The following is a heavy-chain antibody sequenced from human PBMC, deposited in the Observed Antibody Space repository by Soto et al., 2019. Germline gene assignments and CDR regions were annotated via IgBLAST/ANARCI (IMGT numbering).Heavy chain of an antibody. CDR1: GYSFTSYW. J-gene: IGHJ6*02. V-gene: IGHV5-51*01. CDR2: IYPGDSDT. D-gene: IGHD6-6*01. CDR3: ARQFGSSSSRISYYYYGMDV. Sequence: GESLTISCKGSGYSFTSYWIGWVRQMPGKGLEWMGIIYPGDSDTRYSPSFQCQVTISADQSSSTAYLQWSSLKASYTAMYYCARQFGSSSSRISYYYYGMDVWGQGTTVTVSS.